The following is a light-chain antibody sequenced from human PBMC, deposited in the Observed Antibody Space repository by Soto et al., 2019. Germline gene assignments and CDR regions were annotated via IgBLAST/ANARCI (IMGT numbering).Light chain of an antibody. CDR3: QQCKDWPLT. Sequence: TPGTLSLTPGERATLSCRASQTVRNNYLAWYQQKPGQAPRLLIYGASTRATGIPARFSGSGSGTEFTLTISSLQSEDFAVYYCQQCKDWPLTFGGGTKVDI. CDR1: QTVRNN. CDR2: GAS. J-gene: IGKJ4*01. V-gene: IGKV3-15*01.